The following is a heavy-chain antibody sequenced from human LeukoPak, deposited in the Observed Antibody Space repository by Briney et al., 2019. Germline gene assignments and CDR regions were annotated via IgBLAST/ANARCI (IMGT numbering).Heavy chain of an antibody. CDR2: INPNSGGT. CDR3: ARERYYGSGSVYNRNDY. Sequence: ASVKVSCKASGYTFTGYYMHWVRQAPGRGLEWMGWINPNSGGTNYAQKFQGRVTMTRDTSISTAYMELSRLRSEDTAVYYCARERYYGSGSVYNRNDYWGQGTLVTVSS. J-gene: IGHJ4*02. CDR1: GYTFTGYY. V-gene: IGHV1-2*02. D-gene: IGHD3-10*01.